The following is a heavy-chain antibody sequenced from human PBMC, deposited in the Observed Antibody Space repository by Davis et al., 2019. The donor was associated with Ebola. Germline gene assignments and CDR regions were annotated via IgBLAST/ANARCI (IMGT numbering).Heavy chain of an antibody. D-gene: IGHD3-22*01. Sequence: GGSLRLSFEASGFTFSTYSMNWVRQAPGKGLEWVSSISSSTYYIYYSDSLKGRFTVSRDNAKNSLYLQIKSLRAEDTAVYHCARGGYYDSSGYSHDAFDIWGQGTMVTVSS. V-gene: IGHV3-21*01. CDR2: ISSSTYYI. J-gene: IGHJ3*02. CDR3: ARGGYYDSSGYSHDAFDI. CDR1: GFTFSTYS.